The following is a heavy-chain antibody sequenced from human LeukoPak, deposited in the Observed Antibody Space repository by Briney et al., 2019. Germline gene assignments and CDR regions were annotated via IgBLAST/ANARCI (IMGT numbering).Heavy chain of an antibody. J-gene: IGHJ6*03. D-gene: IGHD6-13*01. CDR2: ISSSSSTI. CDR3: ARGKGIAAADSYYYYYYMDV. V-gene: IGHV3-48*01. CDR1: GFTFSSYS. Sequence: GGSLRLSCAASGFTFSSYSMNWVRQAPGKGLEWVSYISSSSSTIYYADSVKGRFTISRDNAKNSLYLQMNSLRAEDTAVYYCARGKGIAAADSYYYYYYMDVWGKGTTVTVSS.